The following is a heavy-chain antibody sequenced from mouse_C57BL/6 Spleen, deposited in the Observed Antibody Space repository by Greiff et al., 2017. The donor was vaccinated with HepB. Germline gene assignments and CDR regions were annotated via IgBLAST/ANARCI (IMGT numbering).Heavy chain of an antibody. D-gene: IGHD3-1*01. J-gene: IGHJ2*01. CDR2: IRLKSDNYAT. CDR3: GLYSFDY. Sequence: EVKVEESGGGLVQPGGSMKLSCVASGFTFSNYWMNWVRQSPEKGLEWVAQIRLKSDNYATHYAESVKGRFTIARDDSKSSVYLQMNTLRAEDTGIYYCGLYSFDYWGQGTTLTVSS. CDR1: GFTFSNYW. V-gene: IGHV6-3*01.